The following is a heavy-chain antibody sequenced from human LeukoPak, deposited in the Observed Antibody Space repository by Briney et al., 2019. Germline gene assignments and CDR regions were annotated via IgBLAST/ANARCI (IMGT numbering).Heavy chain of an antibody. CDR1: GGSISSSSYY. D-gene: IGHD5-18*01. Sequence: SETLSLTCTVSGGSISSSSYYWGWIRQPPGKGLEWIGSIYYSGSTYYNPSLKSRVTISVDTSNNQFSLKLSSVTAADTAVYYCARLRDIDYNYGYFDYWGQETLVTVSS. CDR2: IYYSGST. J-gene: IGHJ4*02. CDR3: ARLRDIDYNYGYFDY. V-gene: IGHV4-39*01.